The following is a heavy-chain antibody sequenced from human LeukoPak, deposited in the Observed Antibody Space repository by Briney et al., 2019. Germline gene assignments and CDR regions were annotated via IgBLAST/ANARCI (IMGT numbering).Heavy chain of an antibody. V-gene: IGHV1-2*02. CDR3: TRGPNVYGSGRSWFDP. Sequence: ASVKVSCKASGYTFTSYGISWVRQAPGQGLEWMAWINPKSGDTNYLQKVQGRFTMTRDTSISTAYMELSRLRSDDTAVYYCTRGPNVYGSGRSWFDPWGQGTLVTVSS. D-gene: IGHD3-10*01. J-gene: IGHJ5*02. CDR2: INPKSGDT. CDR1: GYTFTSYG.